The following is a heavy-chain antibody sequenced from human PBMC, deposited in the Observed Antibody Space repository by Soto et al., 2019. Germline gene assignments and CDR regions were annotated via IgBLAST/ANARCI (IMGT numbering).Heavy chain of an antibody. CDR3: ARDRGYDAHDYYYNAMDV. CDR2: IRGFSPYT. V-gene: IGHV3-21*01. D-gene: IGHD2-15*01. Sequence: PGGSLRLSCISSGFTFRTYTMNWVRQAPGKGLEWVSGIRGFSPYTIYAESVKGRFTISRDNAKNSLYLQMNSLRAGDTAVYYCARDRGYDAHDYYYNAMDVWGQGTTVTVSS. CDR1: GFTFRTYT. J-gene: IGHJ6*02.